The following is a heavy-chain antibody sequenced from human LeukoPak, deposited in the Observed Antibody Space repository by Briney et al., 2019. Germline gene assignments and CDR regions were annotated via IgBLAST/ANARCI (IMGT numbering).Heavy chain of an antibody. D-gene: IGHD3-22*01. V-gene: IGHV1-2*02. CDR2: INPNSGGT. Sequence: GSSVKVSCKASRGTFSSYAISWVRQAPGQGLEWMGWINPNSGGTNYAQKFQGRVTMTRDTSISTAYMELSRLRSDDTAVYYCASRYDSSGYYYVDYWGQGTLVTVSS. CDR1: RGTFSSYA. CDR3: ASRYDSSGYYYVDY. J-gene: IGHJ4*02.